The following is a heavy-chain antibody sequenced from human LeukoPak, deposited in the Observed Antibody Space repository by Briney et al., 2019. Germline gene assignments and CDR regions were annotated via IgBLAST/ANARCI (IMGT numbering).Heavy chain of an antibody. Sequence: SETLSLTCTVSGGSISSSSYYWGWIRQPPGKGLEWIGSIYYSGSTYYNPSLKSRVTISVVTSKNQFSLKLSSVTAADTAVYYCARRHRGYSYGYGDYWGQGTLVTVSS. D-gene: IGHD5-18*01. V-gene: IGHV4-39*01. CDR2: IYYSGST. CDR3: ARRHRGYSYGYGDY. CDR1: GGSISSSSYY. J-gene: IGHJ4*02.